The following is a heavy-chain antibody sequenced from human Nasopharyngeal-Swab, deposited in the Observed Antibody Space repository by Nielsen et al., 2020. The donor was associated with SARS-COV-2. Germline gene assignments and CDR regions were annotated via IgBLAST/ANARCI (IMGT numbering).Heavy chain of an antibody. D-gene: IGHD3-9*01. CDR1: GFTFDDYA. V-gene: IGHV3-9*01. CDR2: ISWNSGSI. CDR3: AKDQYYDILTGPGDPFDI. J-gene: IGHJ3*02. Sequence: GGSLRLSCAASGFTFDDYAMHWVRQAPGKGLEWVSGISWNSGSIGYADSVKGRFTISRDNAKNSLYLQMNSLRAEDTALYYCAKDQYYDILTGPGDPFDIWGQGTMVTVSS.